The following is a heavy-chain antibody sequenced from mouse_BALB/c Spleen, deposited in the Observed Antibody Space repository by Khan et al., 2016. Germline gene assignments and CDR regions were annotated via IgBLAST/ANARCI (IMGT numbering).Heavy chain of an antibody. D-gene: IGHD2-4*01. J-gene: IGHJ2*01. CDR2: ISYSNST. Sequence: EVQLVESGPGLVKPSQSLSLTCTVTGYSITSDYAWNWIRQFPGNKLEWMGYISYSNSTSYNPSLKSRISITRDTSKNQFFLQLNSVTTEDTATYYCARGMITTFDYCGQGTTLTVSS. V-gene: IGHV3-2*02. CDR3: ARGMITTFDY. CDR1: GYSITSDYA.